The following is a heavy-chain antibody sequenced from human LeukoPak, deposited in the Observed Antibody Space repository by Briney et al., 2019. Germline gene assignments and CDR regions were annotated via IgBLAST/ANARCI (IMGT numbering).Heavy chain of an antibody. CDR2: IYYSGST. CDR3: AIRPRDSGLDY. Sequence: SETLSLTCTVSGGSISHYYWSWIRQPPEKGLEWIGYIYYSGSTNYNPSLKSRVTISVDTSKNQFSLKLSSVTAADTAVYYCAIRPRDSGLDYWGQGTLVTVSS. J-gene: IGHJ4*02. D-gene: IGHD1-26*01. CDR1: GGSISHYY. V-gene: IGHV4-59*08.